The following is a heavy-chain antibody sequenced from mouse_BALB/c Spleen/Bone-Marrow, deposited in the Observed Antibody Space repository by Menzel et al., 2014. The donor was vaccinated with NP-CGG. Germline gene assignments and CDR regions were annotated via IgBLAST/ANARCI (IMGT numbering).Heavy chain of an antibody. CDR3: TRSGGDSALDY. Sequence: VQLQQSGGGLVKPGGSLKLSCAASGFTFSDYAMSWVRPTPEKRLEWVATISDGGRYAYFPDSVKGRFTISRDNAKNSLYLQMNSLRSEDTAMYYCTRSGGDSALDYWGQGTSVTVSS. CDR2: ISDGGRYA. CDR1: GFTFSDYA. J-gene: IGHJ4*01. V-gene: IGHV5-9-3*01.